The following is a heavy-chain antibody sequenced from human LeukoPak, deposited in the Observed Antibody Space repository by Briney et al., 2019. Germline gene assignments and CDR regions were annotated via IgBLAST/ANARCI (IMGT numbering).Heavy chain of an antibody. Sequence: GGSLRLSCAASGFTVSSNYMSWVRQAPGKGPEWVSVIYTGGTTYYADSVKGRFTISRDNSKNTVYLQMNSLRAEDTAVYYCARDGDDRYYYYGMDVWGQGTTVTVSS. J-gene: IGHJ6*02. V-gene: IGHV3-53*01. CDR1: GFTVSSNY. CDR2: IYTGGTT. CDR3: ARDGDDRYYYYGMDV.